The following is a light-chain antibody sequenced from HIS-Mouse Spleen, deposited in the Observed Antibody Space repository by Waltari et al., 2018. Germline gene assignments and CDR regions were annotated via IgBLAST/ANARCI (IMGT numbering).Light chain of an antibody. Sequence: QSALTQPASVSGSPGQSITISCTGTSSDVGGYYYVSWYQQPPGKAPKLMIYDVSNRPSGVSNRFSGSKSGNTASLTISGLQAEDEADYYCSSYTSSSRVFGTGTKVTVL. V-gene: IGLV2-14*03. CDR2: DVS. J-gene: IGLJ1*01. CDR1: SSDVGGYYY. CDR3: SSYTSSSRV.